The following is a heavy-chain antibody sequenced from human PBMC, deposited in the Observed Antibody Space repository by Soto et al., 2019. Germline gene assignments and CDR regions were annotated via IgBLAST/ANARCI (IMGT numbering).Heavy chain of an antibody. CDR1: GGSISSSSYY. J-gene: IGHJ4*02. D-gene: IGHD4-17*01. CDR3: ARFYGGNDDY. V-gene: IGHV4-39*01. CDR2: IYYSGST. Sequence: SETLSLTCTVSGGSISSSSYYWGWIRQPPGRGLEWIGSIYYSGSTYYNPSLKSRVTISVDTSKNQFSLKLSSVTAADTAVYYCARFYGGNDDYWGQGTLVTVSS.